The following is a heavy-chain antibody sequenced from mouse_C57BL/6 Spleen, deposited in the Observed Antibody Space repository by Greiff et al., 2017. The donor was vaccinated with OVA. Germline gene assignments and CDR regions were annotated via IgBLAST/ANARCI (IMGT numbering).Heavy chain of an antibody. D-gene: IGHD2-1*01. CDR3: ARSYGNYEFAY. V-gene: IGHV1-19*01. CDR2: INPYNGGT. Sequence: VQLQQSGPVLVKPGASVKMSCKASGYTFTDYYMNWVKQSHGKSLEWIGVINPYNGGTSYNQKFKGKATLTVDKSSSTAYMGLNSLTSEDSAVYYCARSYGNYEFAYWGQGTLVTVSA. J-gene: IGHJ3*01. CDR1: GYTFTDYY.